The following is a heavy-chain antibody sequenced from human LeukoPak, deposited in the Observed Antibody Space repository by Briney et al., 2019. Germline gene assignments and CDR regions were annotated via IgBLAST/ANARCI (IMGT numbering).Heavy chain of an antibody. V-gene: IGHV6-1*01. CDR2: TYYRSKWYN. D-gene: IGHD2-2*01. CDR3: ARDIRLGYCSSTSCYGGFDY. Sequence: SQTLSLTCAISGDSVSSNSAAWNWIRQSPSRGLEWLGRTYYRSKWYNDYAVSVKSRITINPDTSKNQFSLQLNSVTPEDTAVYYCARDIRLGYCSSTSCYGGFDYWGQGTLVTVSS. J-gene: IGHJ4*02. CDR1: GDSVSSNSAA.